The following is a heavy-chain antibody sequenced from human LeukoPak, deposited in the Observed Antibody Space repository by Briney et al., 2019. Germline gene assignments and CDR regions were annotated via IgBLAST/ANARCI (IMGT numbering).Heavy chain of an antibody. D-gene: IGHD6-13*01. CDR1: GFTFGDYA. Sequence: AGGSLRLSCTASGFTFGDYAMHWVRQAPGKGLEWVSGISWNSGSIGYADSVKGRFTISRDNAKNSLYLQMNSLRAEDTALYYCAKAPAAAGYYFDYWGQGTLVTVSS. CDR2: ISWNSGSI. V-gene: IGHV3-9*01. CDR3: AKAPAAAGYYFDY. J-gene: IGHJ4*02.